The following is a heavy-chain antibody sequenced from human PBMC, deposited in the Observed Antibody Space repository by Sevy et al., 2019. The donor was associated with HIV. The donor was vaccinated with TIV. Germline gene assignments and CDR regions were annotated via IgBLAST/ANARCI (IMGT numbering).Heavy chain of an antibody. D-gene: IGHD2-15*01. CDR3: ARDSVVVAASDFDY. V-gene: IGHV3-48*01. J-gene: IGHJ4*02. CDR2: ISSSSSTI. Sequence: GGSLRLSCAASGFTFSSYSMNWVRQAPGKGLEWVSYISSSSSTIYYAYSVKGRFTISRDNAKNSLYLQMNSLRAEDTAVYYCARDSVVVAASDFDYWGQGTLVTVSS. CDR1: GFTFSSYS.